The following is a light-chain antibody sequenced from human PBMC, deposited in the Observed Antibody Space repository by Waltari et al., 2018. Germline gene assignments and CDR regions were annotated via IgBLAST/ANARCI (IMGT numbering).Light chain of an antibody. V-gene: IGKV2-30*01. J-gene: IGKJ1*01. CDR2: KVS. Sequence: DVVVAQSPLSLPVTLGQPASISCNFSRSLVYRDGNTYLSWFQQRPGQSPRRLIYKVSSRDPGVPDRFSGSGSATDFTLKIIRVEADDVATYYCMQGTHWPRTFGQGTKVEI. CDR1: RSLVYRDGNTY. CDR3: MQGTHWPRT.